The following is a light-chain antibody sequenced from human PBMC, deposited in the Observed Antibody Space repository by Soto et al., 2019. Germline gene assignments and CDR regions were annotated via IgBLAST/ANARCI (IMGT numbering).Light chain of an antibody. CDR3: SSYSGSNNLV. J-gene: IGLJ2*01. CDR2: EVN. CDR1: SSDVGGYNY. Sequence: QSALTQPPSASGSPGQSVTISCTGTSSDVGGYNYVSWYQQHPGKAPKLMIYEVNKRPSGVPDRFSGFKSGNTASLTVSGLPAEDEAEYYCSSYSGSNNLVFGGATKLTFL. V-gene: IGLV2-8*01.